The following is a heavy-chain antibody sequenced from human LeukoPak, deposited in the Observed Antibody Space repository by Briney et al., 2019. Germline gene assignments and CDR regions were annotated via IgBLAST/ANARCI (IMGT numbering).Heavy chain of an antibody. V-gene: IGHV3-21*01. CDR3: ARSFCTSATCSKGHFYYVMVV. J-gene: IGHJ6*02. CDR2: ISTGGDNR. D-gene: IGHD2-8*01. Sequence: NPGGSLTLPCAPSGFTYSRYHMNWARQAPEKGLEWVSYISTGGDNRFYADSLKGRFTVSRDNAKNLLFLQMDSLRAEDTAVYYCARSFCTSATCSKGHFYYVMVVWRQEPTVTVSS. CDR1: GFTYSRYH.